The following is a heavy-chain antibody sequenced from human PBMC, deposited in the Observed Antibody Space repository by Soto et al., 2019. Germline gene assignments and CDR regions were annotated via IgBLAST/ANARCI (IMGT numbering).Heavy chain of an antibody. CDR1: GGTFSSYR. J-gene: IGHJ4*02. D-gene: IGHD6-13*01. V-gene: IGHV1-69*13. CDR2: IVPIYRTA. Sequence: ASVKVSCKASGGTFSSYRINWVRQAPGQGLEWVGGIVPIYRTADYAQKFQGRVTITADESARTAYMELRSLKSQDTAVYYCARDSGAKLSSTWGQGTLVTVSS. CDR3: ARDSGAKLSST.